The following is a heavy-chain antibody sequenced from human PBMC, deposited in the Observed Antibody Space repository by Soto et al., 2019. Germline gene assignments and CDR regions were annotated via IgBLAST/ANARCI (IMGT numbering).Heavy chain of an antibody. J-gene: IGHJ3*02. Sequence: GASVKVSGKASGCTVSSYAISCVRQAPGQGLEWMGGIIPIFGTANYAQKFQGRVTITADESTSTAYMELSSLRSEDTAVYYCARPPVAGTTHDAFDIWGQGTMVTVSS. D-gene: IGHD6-19*01. CDR1: GCTVSSYA. V-gene: IGHV1-69*13. CDR2: IIPIFGTA. CDR3: ARPPVAGTTHDAFDI.